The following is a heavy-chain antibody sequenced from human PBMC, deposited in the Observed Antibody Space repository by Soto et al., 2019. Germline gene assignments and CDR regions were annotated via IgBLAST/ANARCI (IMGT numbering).Heavy chain of an antibody. J-gene: IGHJ4*02. Sequence: NPSETLSLTCAVSCGSINSYYWSWVRQPPGKGLEWIGYFAYSWNSDSSPSLKIRVTISIATSKKQVSLKLTSVTAADTAVYSCARNWFSVAGRFYFDYWGQGIPVTVSS. CDR1: CGSINSYY. D-gene: IGHD6-19*01. CDR3: ARNWFSVAGRFYFDY. V-gene: IGHV4-59*01. CDR2: FAYSWNS.